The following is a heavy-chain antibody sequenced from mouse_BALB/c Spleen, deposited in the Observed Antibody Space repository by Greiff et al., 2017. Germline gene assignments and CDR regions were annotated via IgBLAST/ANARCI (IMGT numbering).Heavy chain of an antibody. Sequence: EVNLVESGGGLVQPGGSLKLSCAASGFTFSSYGMSWVRQTPDKRLELVATINSNGGSTYYPDSVKGRFTISRDNAKNTLYLQMSSLKSEDTAMYYCARTHRYAHAMDYWGQGTSVTVSS. CDR2: INSNGGST. CDR3: ARTHRYAHAMDY. D-gene: IGHD2-14*01. CDR1: GFTFSSYG. J-gene: IGHJ4*01. V-gene: IGHV5-6-3*01.